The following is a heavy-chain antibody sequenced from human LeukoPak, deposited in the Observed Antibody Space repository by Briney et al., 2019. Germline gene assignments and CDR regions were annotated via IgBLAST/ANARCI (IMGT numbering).Heavy chain of an antibody. V-gene: IGHV4-59*11. CDR3: ARDRNYFDA. CDR1: GGSIRNHF. Sequence: PSETLCLTCSVAGGSIRNHFWSWIRLSPGKGLEWIGNIYYTTNPNYNPSLASRVTISIDTSKDQLSLKLNSVTAADTAVYYCARDRNYFDAWGQGTRVTVSS. D-gene: IGHD4-11*01. CDR2: IYYTTNP. J-gene: IGHJ5*02.